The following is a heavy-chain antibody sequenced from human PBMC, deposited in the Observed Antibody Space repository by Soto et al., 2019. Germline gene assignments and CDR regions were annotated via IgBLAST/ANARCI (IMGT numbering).Heavy chain of an antibody. J-gene: IGHJ4*02. CDR3: ARHYRGGGVGNYYDSSGYSFDY. CDR1: GYSFTSYW. D-gene: IGHD3-22*01. V-gene: IGHV5-10-1*01. Sequence: GESLKISCKGSGYSFTSYWISWVRQMPGKGLEWMGRIDPSDSYTNYSPSFQGHVTISADKSISTAYLQWSSLKASDTAMYYCARHYRGGGVGNYYDSSGYSFDYWGQGTLVTVSS. CDR2: IDPSDSYT.